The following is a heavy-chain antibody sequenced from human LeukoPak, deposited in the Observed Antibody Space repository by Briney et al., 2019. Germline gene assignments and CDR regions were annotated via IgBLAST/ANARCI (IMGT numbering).Heavy chain of an antibody. CDR3: AKDDLRKFDWLSYFDY. CDR2: IKQDGSEK. V-gene: IGHV3-7*03. J-gene: IGHJ4*02. CDR1: GFTFSYYW. D-gene: IGHD3-9*01. Sequence: GGSLRLSCAASGFTFSYYWMSWVRQAPGKGLEWVANIKQDGSEKYYVESVKGRFTISRDNAKNSLYLQMNSLRAEDTALYYCAKDDLRKFDWLSYFDYWGQGTLVTVSS.